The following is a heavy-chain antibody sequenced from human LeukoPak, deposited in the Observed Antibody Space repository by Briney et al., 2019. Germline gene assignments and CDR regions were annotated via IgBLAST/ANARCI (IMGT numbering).Heavy chain of an antibody. CDR2: IYTSGST. CDR3: ARDSRATRTYYYDSSGSQGYYFDY. CDR1: GGSISSGSYY. V-gene: IGHV4-61*02. D-gene: IGHD3-22*01. J-gene: IGHJ4*02. Sequence: SQTLSLTCTVSGGSISSGSYYWSWIRQPAGKGLEWIGRIYTSGSTNYNPSLKSRVTISVDTSKNQFSLKLSSVTAADTAVYYCARDSRATRTYYYDSSGSQGYYFDYRGQGTLVTVSS.